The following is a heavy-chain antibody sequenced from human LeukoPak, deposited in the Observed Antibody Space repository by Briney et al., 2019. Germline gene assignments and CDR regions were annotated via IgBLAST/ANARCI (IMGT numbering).Heavy chain of an antibody. CDR1: GGSFSDNY. D-gene: IGHD3-22*01. CDR3: ARHDGTMIVVVKH. V-gene: IGHV4-34*01. CDR2: INHSGIT. Sequence: SETLSLTCAVYGGSFSDNYWTWIRQPPGKGLEWIGEINHSGITNYNPSLKSRLSMSVDTSKNQFSLKVSSLTAADAAVYYCARHDGTMIVVVKHWGQGTLVTVSS. J-gene: IGHJ4*02.